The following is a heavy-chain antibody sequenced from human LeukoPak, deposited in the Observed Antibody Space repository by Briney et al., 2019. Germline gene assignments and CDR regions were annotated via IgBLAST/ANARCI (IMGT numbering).Heavy chain of an antibody. D-gene: IGHD6-13*01. CDR2: ISSTSSYI. CDR1: GFTFSSYT. V-gene: IGHV3-21*01. J-gene: IGHJ4*02. Sequence: GGSLRLSCLASGFTFSSYTMSWVRQAPGKGLEWVSSISSTSSYIYYADSVKGRFTISRDNAKNSLYLQMNSLRAEDTAVYYCARTYSSSWYDYWGQGTLVTVSS. CDR3: ARTYSSSWYDY.